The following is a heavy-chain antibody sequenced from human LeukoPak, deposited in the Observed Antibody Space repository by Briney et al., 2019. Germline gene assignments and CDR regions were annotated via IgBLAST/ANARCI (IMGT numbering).Heavy chain of an antibody. Sequence: ASVKVSCKASGYTFTSYGISWVRQAPGQGLEWMGWISAYNGNTNYAQKLQGRVTMTTDTSTSTAYMELRSLRSDHTAVYYCANPGVPAAMDYYYGMDVWGQGTTVTVSS. CDR3: ANPGVPAAMDYYYGMDV. D-gene: IGHD2-2*01. J-gene: IGHJ6*02. CDR2: ISAYNGNT. CDR1: GYTFTSYG. V-gene: IGHV1-18*01.